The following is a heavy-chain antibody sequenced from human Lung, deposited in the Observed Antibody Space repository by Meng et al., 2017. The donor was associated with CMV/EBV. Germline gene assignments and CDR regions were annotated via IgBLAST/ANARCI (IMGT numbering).Heavy chain of an antibody. J-gene: IGHJ4*02. CDR2: FSSRGNS. D-gene: IGHD2-21*01. Sequence: QWRDTAPGLGKPSEPLSLTDTASGGAINSYYWSCIRQPPGQGLEWLGYFSSRGNSNYNPSLKSRVTISVDTSKNLFSLNLTSVTAADAALYYCARGSYLAVEGWGLGTLVTVSS. V-gene: IGHV4-59*01. CDR1: GGAINSYY. CDR3: ARGSYLAVEG.